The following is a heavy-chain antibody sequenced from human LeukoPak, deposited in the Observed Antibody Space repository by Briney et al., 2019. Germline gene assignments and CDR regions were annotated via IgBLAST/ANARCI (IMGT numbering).Heavy chain of an antibody. V-gene: IGHV4-34*01. Sequence: ASETLSLTCAVYGGSFSGYYWSWIRQPPGKGLEWIGEINHSGSTNYNPSLKSRVTISVDTSKNQFSLKLSSVTAADTAVYYCVLGDAFDIWGQGTMVTVSS. CDR2: INHSGST. CDR3: VLGDAFDI. J-gene: IGHJ3*02. CDR1: GGSFSGYY.